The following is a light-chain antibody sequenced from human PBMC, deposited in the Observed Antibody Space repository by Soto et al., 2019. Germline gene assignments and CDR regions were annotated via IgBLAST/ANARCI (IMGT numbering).Light chain of an antibody. CDR3: HQRQSWPRT. CDR2: GAS. J-gene: IGKJ1*01. Sequence: IVLTQSPATLSLSPGERATLSCRASQTVSSSLAWYQQKPGQAPRLLIYGASNRATGIPARFSGSGSGTDFTLTISNVEPEDFAVYYCHQRQSWPRTFGQGTKVDIK. CDR1: QTVSSS. V-gene: IGKV3-11*01.